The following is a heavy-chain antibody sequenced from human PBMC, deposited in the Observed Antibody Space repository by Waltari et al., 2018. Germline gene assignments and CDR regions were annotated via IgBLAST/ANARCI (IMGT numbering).Heavy chain of an antibody. CDR2: IIPIFGTA. CDR3: ASGDYCSSTSCYLYPYYYYYGMDV. CDR1: GGTFSSYA. V-gene: IGHV1-69*01. D-gene: IGHD2-2*01. Sequence: QVQLVQSGAEVKKPGSSVKVSCKASGGTFSSYAISWVRQAPGQGLEWMGGIIPIFGTAKYAQKVQGRVTITADESTSTAYMELSSLRSEDTAVYYCASGDYCSSTSCYLYPYYYYYGMDVWGQGTTVTVSS. J-gene: IGHJ6*02.